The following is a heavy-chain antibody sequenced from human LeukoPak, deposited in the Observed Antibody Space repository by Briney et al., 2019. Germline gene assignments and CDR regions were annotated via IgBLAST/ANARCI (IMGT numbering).Heavy chain of an antibody. CDR1: GGSFSGYY. CDR3: AREVVVVVAATWWFDP. Sequence: PSETLSLTCAVYGGSFSGYYWSWIRQPPGKGLEWIGEINHSGSTNYNPSLKSRVTISVDTSKNQFSPKLSSVTAADTAVYYCAREVVVVVAATWWFDPWGQGTLVTVSS. J-gene: IGHJ5*02. D-gene: IGHD2-15*01. V-gene: IGHV4-34*01. CDR2: INHSGST.